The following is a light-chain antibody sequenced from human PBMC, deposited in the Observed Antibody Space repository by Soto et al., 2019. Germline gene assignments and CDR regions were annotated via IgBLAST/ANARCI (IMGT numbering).Light chain of an antibody. Sequence: DIQITQSPSSLSASVGDRVTITCRASQNVRSYVNWYQQKPGKAPNVLIYETSTLQDGVPSRFSGDGYGTDFTLSISSLHPEDFATYYCQQTFSLPRTFGQGTKVDIK. V-gene: IGKV1-39*01. J-gene: IGKJ2*02. CDR2: ETS. CDR1: QNVRSY. CDR3: QQTFSLPRT.